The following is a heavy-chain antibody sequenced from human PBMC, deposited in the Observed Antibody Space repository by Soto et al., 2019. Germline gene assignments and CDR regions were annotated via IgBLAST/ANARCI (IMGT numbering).Heavy chain of an antibody. D-gene: IGHD2-2*01. J-gene: IGHJ6*03. Sequence: SETLSLTCTVSGGSISSYYWSWIRQPPWKGLEWIGFIYYSGSTNYNPSLKSRVTISVDTSKNQFSLKLSSVTAADTAVYYCARTYCSSTSCYAPRYYYSYYSMDVWGKGTTVTVSS. CDR2: IYYSGST. CDR1: GGSISSYY. V-gene: IGHV4-59*01. CDR3: ARTYCSSTSCYAPRYYYSYYSMDV.